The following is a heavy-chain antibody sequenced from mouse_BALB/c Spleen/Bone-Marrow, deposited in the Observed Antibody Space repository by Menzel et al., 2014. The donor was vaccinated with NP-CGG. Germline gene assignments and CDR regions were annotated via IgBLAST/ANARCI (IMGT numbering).Heavy chain of an antibody. V-gene: IGHV4-1*02. CDR2: INPDSSTI. CDR3: ARPDGTPYAMEY. D-gene: IGHD2-1*01. Sequence: EVNVVESGGGLVQPGGSLKLSCAASGFDFSRYWMSWVRQAPGKGLEWIGEINPDSSTINYTPSLKDKFIISRDNAKNTLYLQMSRMISEDTAVYYYARPDGTPYAMEYWGQGNLVTVSS. CDR1: GFDFSRYW. J-gene: IGHJ4*01.